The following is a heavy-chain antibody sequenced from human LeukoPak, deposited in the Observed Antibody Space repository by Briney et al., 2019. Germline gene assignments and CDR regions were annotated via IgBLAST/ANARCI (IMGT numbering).Heavy chain of an antibody. CDR2: IFSGGAT. CDR1: GFTFSSYA. Sequence: GGSLRLSCAASGFTFSSYAMSWVRQAPGKGLEWVSVIFSGGATYYADSVKGRFTISRDNSKNTVYFQMSNLRVEDTAVYYCTRVPYDSSGFGIFDYWGQGTLVTVSS. D-gene: IGHD3-22*01. J-gene: IGHJ4*02. CDR3: TRVPYDSSGFGIFDY. V-gene: IGHV3-66*01.